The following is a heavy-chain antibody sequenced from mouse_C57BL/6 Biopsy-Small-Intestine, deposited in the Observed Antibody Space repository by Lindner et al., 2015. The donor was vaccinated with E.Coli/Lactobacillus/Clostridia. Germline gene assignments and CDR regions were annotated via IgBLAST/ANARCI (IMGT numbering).Heavy chain of an antibody. J-gene: IGHJ1*01. CDR3: ARAYRGYSSGWYYYYGTDV. CDR2: IIPIFGTA. V-gene: IGHV1-81*01. CDR1: GGTFSSYA. Sequence: SVKVSCKASGGTFSSYAISWVRQAPGQGLEWMGGIIPIFGTANYAQKFQGRVTITADESTSTAYMELSSLRSEDTAVYYCARAYRGYSSGWYYYYGTDVWGQGTTVTVSS. D-gene: IGHD1-1*01.